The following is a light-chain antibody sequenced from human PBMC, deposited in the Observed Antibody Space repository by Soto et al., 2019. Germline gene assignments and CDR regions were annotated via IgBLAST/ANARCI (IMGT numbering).Light chain of an antibody. Sequence: QSVLTQPASVSGSPGQSITISCTGTSSDVGGYNYVSWYQQHPGKAPKLMIYEVSNRPSGVSNRFSGSKSGNTASLTISGLQAEEEADYYCSSYTSRSTIVFGTGTKVTVL. CDR3: SSYTSRSTIV. V-gene: IGLV2-14*01. CDR2: EVS. J-gene: IGLJ1*01. CDR1: SSDVGGYNY.